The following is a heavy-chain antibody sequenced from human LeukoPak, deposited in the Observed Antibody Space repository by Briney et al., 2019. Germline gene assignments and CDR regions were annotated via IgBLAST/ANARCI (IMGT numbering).Heavy chain of an antibody. CDR3: AKDRISGDGDLHLDY. CDR1: GFTFNKYN. CDR2: IAPKDEWT. D-gene: IGHD4-17*01. V-gene: IGHV3-23*01. Sequence: GGSLRLSCAASGFTFNKYNMNWVRQAPGKGLEWVSSIAPKDEWTYYADSVKGWFTMFRDNSKSTLYLQMNSLRAEDTAMYYCAKDRISGDGDLHLDYWGQGTLVTVSS. J-gene: IGHJ4*02.